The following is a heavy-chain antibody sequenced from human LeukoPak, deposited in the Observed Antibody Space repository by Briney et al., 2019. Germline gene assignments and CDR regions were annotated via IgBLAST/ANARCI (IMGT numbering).Heavy chain of an antibody. J-gene: IGHJ4*02. CDR3: AKSPHYDFWSGPHFDF. D-gene: IGHD3-3*01. CDR2: ISWNSGSI. V-gene: IGHV3-9*01. Sequence: PGRSLRLSCAASGFTFDDYAMHWVRQAPGKGLEWVSGISWNSGSIGYADSVKGRFTVSRDNAKNSLYLQMNSLRAEDTALYYCAKSPHYDFWSGPHFDFWGQGTLVTVSS. CDR1: GFTFDDYA.